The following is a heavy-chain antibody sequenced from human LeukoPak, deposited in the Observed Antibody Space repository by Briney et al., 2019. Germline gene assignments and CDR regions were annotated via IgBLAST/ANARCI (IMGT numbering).Heavy chain of an antibody. CDR2: INPNSGGT. CDR1: GYTFTGYC. V-gene: IGHV1-2*02. CDR3: ARDSLPNSSGWYRYVS. D-gene: IGHD6-19*01. J-gene: IGHJ4*02. Sequence: ASVKVSCKASGYTFTGYCMHWVRQAPGQGLEWMGWINPNSGGTNYAQKFQGRVTMTRDTSISTAYMELSRLRSDDTAVYYCARDSLPNSSGWYRYVSWGQGSLVTVSS.